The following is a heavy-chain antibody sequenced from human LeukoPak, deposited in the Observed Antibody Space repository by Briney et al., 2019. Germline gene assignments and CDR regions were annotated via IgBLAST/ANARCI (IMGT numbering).Heavy chain of an antibody. CDR3: ASLYGSGKRWVDP. Sequence: GGSLRLSCAASGFTFSDHYMDWVRQAPGKGLEWVGRTRNKANSYTTEYAASVKGRFTISRDDSKNSLYLQMNSLKTEDTAVYYCASLYGSGKRWVDPWGQGTLVTVAS. CDR1: GFTFSDHY. V-gene: IGHV3-72*01. CDR2: TRNKANSYTT. D-gene: IGHD3-10*01. J-gene: IGHJ5*02.